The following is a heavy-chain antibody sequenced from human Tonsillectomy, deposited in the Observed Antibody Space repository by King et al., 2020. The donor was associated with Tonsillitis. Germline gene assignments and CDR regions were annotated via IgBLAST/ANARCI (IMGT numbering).Heavy chain of an antibody. Sequence: QLVQSGGGVFQPGKSLRLSFTPSGFPFISFGMHWVRQAPGKGLEWVAVISYDGSDKYYADSVKGRFTTSRDNSKNTLYLQLNSLRAEDTAVYYCASPYCGGDCYDDYFDYWGQGTLVTVSS. CDR1: GFPFISFG. CDR2: ISYDGSDK. D-gene: IGHD2-21*02. V-gene: IGHV3-30*03. J-gene: IGHJ4*02. CDR3: ASPYCGGDCYDDYFDY.